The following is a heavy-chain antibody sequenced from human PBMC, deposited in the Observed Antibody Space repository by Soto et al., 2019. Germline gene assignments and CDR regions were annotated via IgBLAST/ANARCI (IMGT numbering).Heavy chain of an antibody. CDR1: GFSLSNARMG. D-gene: IGHD3-16*02. Sequence: QVTLKESGPVLVKPTETLTLTCTVSGFSLSNARMGVSWIRQPPGKALEWLAHIFSNDERSYSTSLKSRLTISKDTSKSQVVLTMTNMDPVDTATYYCARSRTYYDYVWGSYRYRLFDYWGQGTLVTVSS. CDR2: IFSNDER. V-gene: IGHV2-26*01. CDR3: ARSRTYYDYVWGSYRYRLFDY. J-gene: IGHJ4*02.